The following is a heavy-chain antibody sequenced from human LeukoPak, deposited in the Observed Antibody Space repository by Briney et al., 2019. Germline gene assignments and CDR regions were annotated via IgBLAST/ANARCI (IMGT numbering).Heavy chain of an antibody. Sequence: GASVKVSCKAPGFTFTPYYLHWVRQAPGQGLEWMGWIDPNSGGTNYAQKFLGRVTMTRDTSVSTAYMELSGLRSDDTAVYYCARPLSPYQFYFHYWGQGTLVTVSS. D-gene: IGHD3-16*02. CDR2: IDPNSGGT. J-gene: IGHJ4*02. CDR3: ARPLSPYQFYFHY. V-gene: IGHV1-2*02. CDR1: GFTFTPYY.